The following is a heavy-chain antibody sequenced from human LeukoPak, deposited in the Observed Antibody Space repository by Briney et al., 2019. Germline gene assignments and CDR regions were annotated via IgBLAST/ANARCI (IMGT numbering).Heavy chain of an antibody. Sequence: GGSLRLSCAASGFTFDDYAMHWVRQAPGKGLEWVSGISWNSGSIGYADSVKGRFTISRDNAKNSLYLQMNSLRAEDTALYYCAKGSTFYSSGLYVWGQGTLVNVSS. V-gene: IGHV3-9*01. D-gene: IGHD6-19*01. CDR3: AKGSTFYSSGLYV. CDR2: ISWNSGSI. CDR1: GFTFDDYA. J-gene: IGHJ4*02.